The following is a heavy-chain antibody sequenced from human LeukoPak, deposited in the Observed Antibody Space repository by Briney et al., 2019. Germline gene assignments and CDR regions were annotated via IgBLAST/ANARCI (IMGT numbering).Heavy chain of an antibody. Sequence: PGGSLRLSCAASGFTFSSYGMHWVRQAPGKGLEWVAVISYDGSNKYYADPVKGRFTISRDNSKNTLYLQMNSLRAEDTAVYYCAKDAYSSSWYTGYYGMDVWGKGTTVTVSS. CDR1: GFTFSSYG. CDR3: AKDAYSSSWYTGYYGMDV. V-gene: IGHV3-30*18. D-gene: IGHD6-13*01. CDR2: ISYDGSNK. J-gene: IGHJ6*04.